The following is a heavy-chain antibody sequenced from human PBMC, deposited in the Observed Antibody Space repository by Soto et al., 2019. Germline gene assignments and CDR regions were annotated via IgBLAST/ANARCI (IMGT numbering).Heavy chain of an antibody. CDR3: ARSDHQLRSPFDY. D-gene: IGHD7-27*01. CDR1: GFTFGTYS. J-gene: IGHJ4*02. Sequence: PGGSLRLSCAGSGFTFGTYSISWVRQAPGKGLEWVSFISSGSHYIWQADSVKGRFTISRDNVKSSVYLRMESLRVEDTAVYYCARSDHQLRSPFDYWGQGTLVTVSS. CDR2: ISSGSHYI. V-gene: IGHV3-21*01.